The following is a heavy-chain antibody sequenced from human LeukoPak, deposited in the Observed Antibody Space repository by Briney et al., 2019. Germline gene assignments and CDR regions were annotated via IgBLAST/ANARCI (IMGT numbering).Heavy chain of an antibody. Sequence: PSGTLSLTCGVSGGSITNTNYWTWVRQPPGKGLEWIGEIYHSGSTNYSPSLKSRVTISVDKSKNQFSLKVTSVTAADTAVYYCARVSSGSYYFDSWGQGTLVTVSS. CDR3: ARVSSGSYYFDS. CDR2: IYHSGST. J-gene: IGHJ4*02. D-gene: IGHD1-26*01. V-gene: IGHV4-4*02. CDR1: GGSITNTNY.